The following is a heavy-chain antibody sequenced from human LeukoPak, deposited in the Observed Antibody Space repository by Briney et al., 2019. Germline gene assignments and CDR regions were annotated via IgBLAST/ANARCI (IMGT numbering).Heavy chain of an antibody. CDR1: GFTFSSYA. CDR3: AKDGYYYGSGSFEYYFDY. D-gene: IGHD3-10*01. CDR2: ISGSGGST. J-gene: IGHJ4*02. V-gene: IGHV3-23*01. Sequence: GGSLRLSCAASGFTFSSYAMSWVRQAPGEGLEWVSAISGSGGSTYYADSVKGRFTISRDNSKSTLYLQMNSLRAEDTAVYYCAKDGYYYGSGSFEYYFDYWGQGTLVTVSS.